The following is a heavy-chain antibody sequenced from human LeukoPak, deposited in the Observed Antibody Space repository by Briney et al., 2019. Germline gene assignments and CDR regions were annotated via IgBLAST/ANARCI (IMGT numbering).Heavy chain of an antibody. Sequence: QSGGSLRLSCAASEFSVGSNYMTWVRQAPGKGLEWVSLIYSGGSTYYADSVKGRFTISRDNSKNTLYLQMNSLRAEDTAVYYCAKGLSSSGWYADLWGQGTLVTVSS. D-gene: IGHD6-19*01. CDR1: EFSVGSNY. J-gene: IGHJ4*02. CDR3: AKGLSSSGWYADL. V-gene: IGHV3-66*01. CDR2: IYSGGST.